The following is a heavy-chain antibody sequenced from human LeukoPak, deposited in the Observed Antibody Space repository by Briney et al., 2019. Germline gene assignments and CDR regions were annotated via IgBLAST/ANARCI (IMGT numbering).Heavy chain of an antibody. J-gene: IGHJ6*03. D-gene: IGHD4-11*01. CDR2: ISSSSSTI. CDR1: GFTFSSYS. Sequence: VESLRLSCAPSGFTFSSYSMNWVRQAPGKGLEWVSYISSSSSTIYYADSVKGRFTISRDNAKNSLYLQMNSLRAEDTAVYYCARVPSTVTTEYYYYYMDVWGKGTTVTVSS. V-gene: IGHV3-48*01. CDR3: ARVPSTVTTEYYYYYMDV.